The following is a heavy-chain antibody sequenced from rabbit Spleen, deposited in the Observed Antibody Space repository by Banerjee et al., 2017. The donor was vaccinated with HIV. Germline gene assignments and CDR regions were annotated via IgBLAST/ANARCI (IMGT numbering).Heavy chain of an antibody. V-gene: IGHV1S40*01. Sequence: QSLEESGGDLVKPGASLTLTCLASGVSFSGDSYMCWVRQAPGRGLEWIACIDSGSSGFTYFATWAKGRFTCSKTSSTTVTLQMTRLTAADTATYFCARDTGSSFSSYGMDLWGQGTLVTVS. J-gene: IGHJ6*01. CDR1: GVSFSGDSY. CDR3: ARDTGSSFSSYGMDL. CDR2: IDSGSSGFT. D-gene: IGHD8-1*01.